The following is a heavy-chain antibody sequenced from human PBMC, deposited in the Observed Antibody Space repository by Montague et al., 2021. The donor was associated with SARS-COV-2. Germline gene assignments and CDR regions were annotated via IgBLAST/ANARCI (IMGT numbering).Heavy chain of an antibody. D-gene: IGHD4-17*01. Sequence: SETLSLTCTVSGGSISSTIYRWGWIRQPPGKGLEWIGFISYSGTTFYNPSLKSRISMSVDTPKSQFSLNLTSVTAADTAVYYCARHYGSSLDSWGQGILVAVSS. CDR2: ISYSGTT. CDR1: GGSISSTIYR. CDR3: ARHYGSSLDS. J-gene: IGHJ4*02. V-gene: IGHV4-39*01.